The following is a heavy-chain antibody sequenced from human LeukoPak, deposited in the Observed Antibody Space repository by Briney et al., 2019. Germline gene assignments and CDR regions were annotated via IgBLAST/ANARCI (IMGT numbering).Heavy chain of an antibody. CDR3: ARESWVGATSPPDY. V-gene: IGHV3-21*01. CDR1: GFTFSDYS. CDR2: ISSSSSYI. D-gene: IGHD1-26*01. J-gene: IGHJ4*02. Sequence: AGGSLRLSCAASGFTFSDYSMNWVRQAPGKGLEWVSSISSSSSYIYYADSVKGRFTISRDNAKNSLYLQMNSLRAEDTAVYYCARESWVGATSPPDYWGQGTLVTVSS.